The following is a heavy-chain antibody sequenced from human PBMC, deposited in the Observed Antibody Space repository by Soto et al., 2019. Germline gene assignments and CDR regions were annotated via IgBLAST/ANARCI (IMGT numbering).Heavy chain of an antibody. CDR2: IYYSGST. Sequence: PSETLSLTCTVSGASISSSSYYWGWIRQPPGKGLEWIGSIYYSGSTYYNPSLKSRVTISVDTSKNQFSLKLSSVTAADTAVFFCARHTPPPSGNTVYYWGQGTLVTVSS. CDR3: ARHTPPPSGNTVYY. D-gene: IGHD1-1*01. CDR1: GASISSSSYY. J-gene: IGHJ4*02. V-gene: IGHV4-39*01.